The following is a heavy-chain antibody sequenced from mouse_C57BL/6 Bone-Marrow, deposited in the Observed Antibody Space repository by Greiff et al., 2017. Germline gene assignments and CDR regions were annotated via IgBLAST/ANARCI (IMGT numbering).Heavy chain of an antibody. Sequence: DVQLVESGPELVKPGASVKIPCKASGYTFTDYNMDWVKQSHGKSLEWIGDINPNNGGTIYNQKFKGKATLTVDKSSSTAYMELRSLTSEDTAVYYCARRLDSSGYGWFAYWGQGTLVTVSA. CDR2: INPNNGGT. V-gene: IGHV1-18*01. D-gene: IGHD3-2*02. J-gene: IGHJ3*01. CDR1: GYTFTDYN. CDR3: ARRLDSSGYGWFAY.